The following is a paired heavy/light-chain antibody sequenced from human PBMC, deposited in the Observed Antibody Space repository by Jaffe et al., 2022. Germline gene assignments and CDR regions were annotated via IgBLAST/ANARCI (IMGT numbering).Heavy chain of an antibody. CDR2: ISWDGGST. CDR3: AKDMSPPNDFWSGYYTGFDY. D-gene: IGHD3-3*01. J-gene: IGHJ4*02. Sequence: EVQLVESGGVVVQPGGSLRLSCAASGFTFDDYTMHWVRQAPGKGLEWVSLISWDGGSTYYADSVKGRFTISRDNSKNSLYLQMNSLRTEDTALYYCAKDMSPPNDFWSGYYTGFDYWGQGTLVTVSS. CDR1: GFTFDDYT. V-gene: IGHV3-43*01.
Light chain of an antibody. CDR3: MQGFRT. V-gene: IGKV2-29*02. Sequence: DIVMTQTPLSLSVTPGQPASISCKSSQSLLHSDGKTYLYWYLQKPGQSPQLLIYEVSSRFSGVPDRFSGSGSGTDFTLKISRVEAEDVGVYYCMQGFRTFGQGTKLEIK. CDR1: QSLLHSDGKTY. CDR2: EVS. J-gene: IGKJ2*01.